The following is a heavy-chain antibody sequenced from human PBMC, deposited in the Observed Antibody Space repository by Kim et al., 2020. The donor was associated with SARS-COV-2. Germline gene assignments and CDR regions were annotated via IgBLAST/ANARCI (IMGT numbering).Heavy chain of an antibody. D-gene: IGHD1-26*01. J-gene: IGHJ4*02. V-gene: IGHV3-30-3*01. CDR1: GFTFSSYA. CDR2: ISYDGSNK. Sequence: GGSLRLSCAASGFTFSSYAMHWVRQAPGKGLEWVAVISYDGSNKYYADSVKGRFTISRDNSKNTLYLQMNSLRAEDTAVYYCARDLWELLQLFDYWGQGTLVTVSS. CDR3: ARDLWELLQLFDY.